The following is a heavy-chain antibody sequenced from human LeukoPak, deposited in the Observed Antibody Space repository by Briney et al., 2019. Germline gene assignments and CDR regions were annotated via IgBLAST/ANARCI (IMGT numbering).Heavy chain of an antibody. Sequence: GGCLRLSCAASGFTFSSYAMSWVRQAPGEGRERGSAISGSGGSTYYADSVKGPLTISRDNSKNTLYLQMNSLRAEDTAVYYCAKTGIAAATPHAFDIWGQGTMVTVSS. J-gene: IGHJ3*02. CDR2: ISGSGGST. CDR3: AKTGIAAATPHAFDI. V-gene: IGHV3-23*01. D-gene: IGHD6-13*01. CDR1: GFTFSSYA.